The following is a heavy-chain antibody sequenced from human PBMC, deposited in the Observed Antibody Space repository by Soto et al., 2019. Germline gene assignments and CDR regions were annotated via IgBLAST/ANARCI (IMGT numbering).Heavy chain of an antibody. V-gene: IGHV1-69*12. Sequence: QVQLVQSGAEVKKPGSSVKVSCKASGGTFSSYAISWVRQAPGQGLEWMGGIIPIFGTANYAQKFQGRVTITADEXTXTXXMELSSLRSEDTAVYYCARDVALGDYDSSDDAFDIWGQGTMVTVSS. CDR2: IIPIFGTA. D-gene: IGHD3-22*01. CDR3: ARDVALGDYDSSDDAFDI. J-gene: IGHJ3*02. CDR1: GGTFSSYA.